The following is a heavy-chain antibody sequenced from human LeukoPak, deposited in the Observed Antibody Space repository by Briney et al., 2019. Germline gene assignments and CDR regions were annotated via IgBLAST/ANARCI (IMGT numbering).Heavy chain of an antibody. CDR3: AREGGPYRPLDY. CDR1: GGSISTTNW. CDR2: VHLSGRT. V-gene: IGHV4-4*02. J-gene: IGHJ4*02. Sequence: SETLSLTCGVSGGSISTTNWWPWVRQPPGEGLEWIGEVHLSGRTHYNPSLESRVTMSVDMSENHISLRLTSVTAADTAVYYCAREGGPYRPLDYSGQGTLVTVSS.